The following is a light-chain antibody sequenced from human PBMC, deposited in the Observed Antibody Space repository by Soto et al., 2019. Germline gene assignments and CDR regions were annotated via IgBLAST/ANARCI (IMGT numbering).Light chain of an antibody. CDR2: WAS. Sequence: DIVMTQSPDSLAVSLGERATINCKSSQSVLYSSNDKNFLTWYQQKPGQPPKLLIYWASTRQSGVPDRFSGSRSVTDFTLPITILQAEDVAVYYCHQYYTAPWTFGQGNKVQIK. V-gene: IGKV4-1*01. CDR3: HQYYTAPWT. J-gene: IGKJ1*01. CDR1: QSVLYSSNDKNF.